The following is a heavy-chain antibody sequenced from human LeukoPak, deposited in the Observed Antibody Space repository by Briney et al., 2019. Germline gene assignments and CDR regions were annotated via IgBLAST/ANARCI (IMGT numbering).Heavy chain of an antibody. CDR1: GFSFSTYG. D-gene: IGHD6-13*01. J-gene: IGHJ4*02. CDR2: ISYDGSNK. CDR3: AKDPLYSTSWYSYFDY. V-gene: IGHV3-30*18. Sequence: GGSLRLSCAASGFSFSTYGMHWVRQAPGKGLEWVAVISYDGSNKYYADSVKGRFTISRDNSKNTLYLQMNSLRAEDTAVYYCAKDPLYSTSWYSYFDYWGQGTLVAVSS.